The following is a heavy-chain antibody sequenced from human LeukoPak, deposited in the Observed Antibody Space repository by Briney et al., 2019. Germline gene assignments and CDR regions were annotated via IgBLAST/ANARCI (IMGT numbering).Heavy chain of an antibody. J-gene: IGHJ4*02. Sequence: GGSLRLSCAASGFTFDDYAMPWVRQAPGKGLEWVSGISWNSGSIGYADSVKGRFTISRDNAKNSLYLQMNSLRAEDTALYYCAKDDQSNYYGSALDYWGQGTLVTVSS. CDR2: ISWNSGSI. D-gene: IGHD3-10*01. CDR3: AKDDQSNYYGSALDY. V-gene: IGHV3-9*01. CDR1: GFTFDDYA.